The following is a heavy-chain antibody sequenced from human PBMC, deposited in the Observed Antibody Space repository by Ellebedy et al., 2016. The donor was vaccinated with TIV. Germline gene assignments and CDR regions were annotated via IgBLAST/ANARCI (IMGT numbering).Heavy chain of an antibody. J-gene: IGHJ6*02. CDR3: ARQVVGAYYYYYGMDV. D-gene: IGHD1-26*01. CDR2: IYYRGST. V-gene: IGHV4-59*01. CDR1: GGSISNYY. Sequence: MPSETLSLTCTVSGGSISNYYWSWIRQPPGKGLEWIGYIYYRGSTNYNPSLKSRVTISVDTSKNQFSLKVSSVSAADTAVYYCARQVVGAYYYYYGMDVWGQGTTVTVSS.